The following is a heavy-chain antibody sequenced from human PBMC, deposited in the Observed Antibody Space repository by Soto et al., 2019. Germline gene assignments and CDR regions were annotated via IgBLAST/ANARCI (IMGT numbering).Heavy chain of an antibody. V-gene: IGHV3-30*18. CDR2: ISYDGSNK. D-gene: IGHD2-15*01. J-gene: IGHJ4*02. Sequence: QVQLVESGGGVVQPGRSLRLSCAASGFTFSSYGMHWVRQAPGKGLEWVAVISYDGSNKYYADSVKGRFTISRDNSKNTLYLQMNSLGAEDTAVYYCAKDRDIVVVVAAFDYWGQGTLVTVSS. CDR3: AKDRDIVVVVAAFDY. CDR1: GFTFSSYG.